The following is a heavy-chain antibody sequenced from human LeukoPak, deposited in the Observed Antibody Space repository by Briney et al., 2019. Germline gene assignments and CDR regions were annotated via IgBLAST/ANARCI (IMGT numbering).Heavy chain of an antibody. Sequence: SETLSLTCTVSGGSIRSSSYYWGWIRQPPGKGLEWIGSIYYSGSPYYNPSLKSRVTISVDTSKNQFSLKVISVTAADTAVYYCARWRTARTGFDYWGQGTLVTVSS. D-gene: IGHD3/OR15-3a*01. CDR1: GGSIRSSSYY. J-gene: IGHJ4*02. V-gene: IGHV4-39*01. CDR2: IYYSGSP. CDR3: ARWRTARTGFDY.